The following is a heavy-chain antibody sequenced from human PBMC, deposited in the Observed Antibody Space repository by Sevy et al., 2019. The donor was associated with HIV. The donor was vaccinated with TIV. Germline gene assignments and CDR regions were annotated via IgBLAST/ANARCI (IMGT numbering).Heavy chain of an antibody. CDR3: AREGSTWAGWFDP. Sequence: SETLSLTCTVSGGSISSGSYYWSWIRQPAGKGLEWIGRIYTSGSTNYNPSLKSPVTISVDTSKNQFSLKLSSVTAADTAVYYCAREGSTWAGWFDPWGQGTQVTVSS. CDR2: IYTSGST. V-gene: IGHV4-61*02. CDR1: GGSISSGSYY. D-gene: IGHD2-2*01. J-gene: IGHJ5*02.